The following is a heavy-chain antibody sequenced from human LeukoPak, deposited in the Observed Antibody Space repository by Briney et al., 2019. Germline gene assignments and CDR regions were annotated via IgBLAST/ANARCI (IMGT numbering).Heavy chain of an antibody. CDR1: GFTFSSYW. D-gene: IGHD6-6*01. J-gene: IGHJ4*02. CDR3: ARDPRMYSSSSFDY. Sequence: GGSLRLSCAASGFTFSSYWMHWVRQAPGMGLVWVSRINSDGSSTSYADSVKGRFTISRDNAKNTLYLQMNSLRAEDTAVYYCARDPRMYSSSSFDYWGQGTLVTVSS. CDR2: INSDGSST. V-gene: IGHV3-74*01.